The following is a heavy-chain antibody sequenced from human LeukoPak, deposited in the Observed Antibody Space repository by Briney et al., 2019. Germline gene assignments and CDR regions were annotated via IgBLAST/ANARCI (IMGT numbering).Heavy chain of an antibody. CDR3: ARGPPGSDY. V-gene: IGHV3-23*01. CDR1: EFTFSNYA. CDR2: ISGSGGST. J-gene: IGHJ4*02. Sequence: GGSLRLSCAASEFTFSNYAMSWVRQAPGKGLEWLSSISGSGGSTYYADSVKGRFTISRDNAKNTLYLQMNSLRVEDTAVYYCARGPPGSDYWGQGTLVTVSS.